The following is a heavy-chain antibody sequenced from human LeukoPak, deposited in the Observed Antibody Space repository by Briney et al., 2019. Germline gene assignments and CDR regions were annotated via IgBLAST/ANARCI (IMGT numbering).Heavy chain of an antibody. Sequence: GGSLRLSCAASGFTFSSYGMHWVRQAPGKGLEWVAVLWSDGSNKYYADSVKGRFTISRDDSKNTLYLQMNSLRAEDTAVFYCARDNFGFDYWGQGTLVTVSS. D-gene: IGHD1-20*01. CDR3: ARDNFGFDY. CDR1: GFTFSSYG. J-gene: IGHJ4*02. V-gene: IGHV3-33*01. CDR2: LWSDGSNK.